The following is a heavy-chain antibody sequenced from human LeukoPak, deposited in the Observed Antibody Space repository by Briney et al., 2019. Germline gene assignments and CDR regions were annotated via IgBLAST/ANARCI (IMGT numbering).Heavy chain of an antibody. CDR3: ARILSYGDYYYYYMDV. J-gene: IGHJ6*03. V-gene: IGHV4-59*01. D-gene: IGHD4-17*01. Sequence: SETLSLTCTVSGGAITRYYWSWIRQPPGKGLEWIWYIYYSGSTNYNPSLKSRVTISVDTSKNQFSLRLSSVTAADTAVYYCARILSYGDYYYYYMDVWGKGTTVTVSS. CDR2: IYYSGST. CDR1: GGAITRYY.